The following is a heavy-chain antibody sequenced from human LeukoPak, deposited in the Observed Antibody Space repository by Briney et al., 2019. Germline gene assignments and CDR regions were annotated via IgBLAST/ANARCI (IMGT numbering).Heavy chain of an antibody. D-gene: IGHD2-15*01. CDR2: MYYSGST. J-gene: IGHJ4*02. CDR1: GGSISSYY. CDR3: ARRALGYCGGGTCYPFDC. Sequence: SETLSLTCTVSGGSISSYYWSWIRQPPGRGLEWIGYMYYSGSTNHNPSLKGRVTISLDTSKNHFSLKLSSVTAADTAIYYCARRALGYCGGGTCYPFDCWGQGTLVTVSS. V-gene: IGHV4-59*08.